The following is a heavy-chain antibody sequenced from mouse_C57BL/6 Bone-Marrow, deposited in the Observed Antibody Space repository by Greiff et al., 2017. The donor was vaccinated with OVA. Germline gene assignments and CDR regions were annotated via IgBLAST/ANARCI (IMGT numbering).Heavy chain of an antibody. CDR1: GFNIKDDY. D-gene: IGHD2-4*01. CDR3: YDYDCVAY. CDR2: IDPENGDT. Sequence: EVQLQESGAELVRPGASVKLSCTASGFNIKDDYMHWVKQRPEQGLEWIGWIDPENGDTEYASKFQGKATITADTSSNTAYLQLSSLTSEDTAVYYCYDYDCVAYWGQGTLVTVSA. V-gene: IGHV14-4*01. J-gene: IGHJ3*01.